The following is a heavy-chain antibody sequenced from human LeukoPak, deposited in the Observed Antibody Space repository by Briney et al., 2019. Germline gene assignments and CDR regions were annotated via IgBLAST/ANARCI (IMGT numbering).Heavy chain of an antibody. CDR3: ARGAQREPQLEYQYFYYYMDV. D-gene: IGHD6-13*01. J-gene: IGHJ6*03. Sequence: SVKVSCKASGGTFSNYAISWVRQAPGQGLEWMGGIIPMFGTANYAQKFQGRVTITADKSTSTFYMELSSLRSEDTAVYYCARGAQREPQLEYQYFYYYMDVWGKGTTVTVSS. CDR2: IIPMFGTA. CDR1: GGTFSNYA. V-gene: IGHV1-69*06.